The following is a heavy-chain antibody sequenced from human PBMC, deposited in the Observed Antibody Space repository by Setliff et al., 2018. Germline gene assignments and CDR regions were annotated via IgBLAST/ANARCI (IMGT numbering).Heavy chain of an antibody. CDR2: IYYSGST. V-gene: IGHV4-39*07. D-gene: IGHD3-9*01. Sequence: PSETLSLTCTVSGGSISSSSYYWGWIRRPPGKGLEWIGSIYYSGSTYYNPSLKSRVTISVDTSKNQFSLKLSSVTAADTAVYYCARTLYDYDILTGPGYYFGYWGQGTLVTVSS. J-gene: IGHJ4*02. CDR3: ARTLYDYDILTGPGYYFGY. CDR1: GGSISSSSYY.